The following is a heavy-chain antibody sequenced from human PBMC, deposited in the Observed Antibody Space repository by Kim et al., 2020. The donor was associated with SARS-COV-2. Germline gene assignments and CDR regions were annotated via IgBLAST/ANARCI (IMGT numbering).Heavy chain of an antibody. J-gene: IGHJ3*02. Sequence: AQKTQGRVSMTADESTSTAYMELSSLRSEDTAVYYCARGYNWNDEDAFDIWGQGTMVTVSS. D-gene: IGHD1-1*01. V-gene: IGHV1-69*01. CDR3: ARGYNWNDEDAFDI.